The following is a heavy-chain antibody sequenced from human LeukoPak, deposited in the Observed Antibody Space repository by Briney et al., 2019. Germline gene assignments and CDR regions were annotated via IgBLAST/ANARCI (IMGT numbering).Heavy chain of an antibody. V-gene: IGHV4-39*01. CDR3: ARHVSGYGSGIDY. Sequence: SETLSLTCTVSGDSISSSYYYWGWIRQPPGKGLEWLGSIYYSGSTYYNPSLKSRVTISVDTSKNQFSLRLSSVTAADTAVYYCARHVSGYGSGIDYWGQGTLVTVSS. J-gene: IGHJ4*02. CDR2: IYYSGST. CDR1: GDSISSSYYY. D-gene: IGHD3-10*01.